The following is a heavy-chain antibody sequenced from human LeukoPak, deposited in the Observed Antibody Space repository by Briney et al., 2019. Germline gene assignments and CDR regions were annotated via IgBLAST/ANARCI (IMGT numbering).Heavy chain of an antibody. CDR3: ARESFGVHNPGFDY. Sequence: SVKVSCKASGGTFSSYAISWVRQAPGQGLEWMGGIIPIFGTANYAQKFQGRVTITTDESTSTAYMELSSLRSEDAAVYYCARESFGVHNPGFDYWGQGTLVTVSS. CDR2: IIPIFGTA. D-gene: IGHD3-16*01. CDR1: GGTFSSYA. V-gene: IGHV1-69*05. J-gene: IGHJ4*02.